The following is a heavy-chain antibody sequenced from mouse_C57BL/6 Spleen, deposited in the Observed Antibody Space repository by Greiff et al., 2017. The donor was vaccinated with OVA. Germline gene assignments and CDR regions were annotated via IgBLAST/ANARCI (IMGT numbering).Heavy chain of an antibody. V-gene: IGHV1-42*01. D-gene: IGHD4-1*01. CDR2: INPSTGGT. J-gene: IGHJ2*01. CDR3: ARSGANWDY. Sequence: EVQLQQPGPELVKPGASVKISCKASGYSFTGYYMNWVKQSPEKSLEWIGEINPSTGGTTYNQKFKAKATLTVDKSSSTAYMQLKSLTSEDSAVYYCARSGANWDYWGQGTTLTVSS. CDR1: GYSFTGYY.